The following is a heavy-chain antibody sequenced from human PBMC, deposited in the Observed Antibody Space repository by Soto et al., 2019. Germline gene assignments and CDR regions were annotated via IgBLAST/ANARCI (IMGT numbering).Heavy chain of an antibody. J-gene: IGHJ4*02. D-gene: IGHD6-19*01. CDR3: ARGSGWLTDY. V-gene: IGHV4-61*01. CDR1: GGSVSSGSYY. Sequence: SETLSLTCTVSGGSVSSGSYYWSWIRQPPGKGLEWIGNIHSSGTTNYNPSLESRVTISLDTSNSQCSLKMNSVTAADTAVYYCARGSGWLTDYWGQGSQVTVSS. CDR2: IHSSGTT.